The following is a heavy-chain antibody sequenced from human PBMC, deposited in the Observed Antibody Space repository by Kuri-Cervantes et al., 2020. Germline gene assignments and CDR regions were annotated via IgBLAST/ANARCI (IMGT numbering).Heavy chain of an antibody. J-gene: IGHJ4*02. V-gene: IGHV3-74*01. CDR3: ARASGSGSYDY. CDR2: INSDGSST. CDR1: GFTFSSYW. Sequence: GESLKISCAASGFTFSSYWMHWVRQAPGEGLVWVSRINSDGSSTSYADSVKGRFTISRDNAKNTLYLQMNSLRAEDTAVYYCARASGSGSYDYWGQGTLVTVSS. D-gene: IGHD3-10*01.